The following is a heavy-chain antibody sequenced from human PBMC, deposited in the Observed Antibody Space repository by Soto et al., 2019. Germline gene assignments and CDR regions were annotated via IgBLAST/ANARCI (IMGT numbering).Heavy chain of an antibody. V-gene: IGHV3-7*02. Sequence: EVQLVESGGGLVQPGGSLRLSCVASGFTFSSYWMIWIRQAPGQGLEWVATIKQDGSEKYYVDSVKGRFTISRDNAKNSLYLQMNSLRVEDTAVYYCLVSSKDYWGQGTLVTVSS. CDR2: IKQDGSEK. J-gene: IGHJ4*02. D-gene: IGHD2-2*01. CDR1: GFTFSSYW. CDR3: LVSSKDY.